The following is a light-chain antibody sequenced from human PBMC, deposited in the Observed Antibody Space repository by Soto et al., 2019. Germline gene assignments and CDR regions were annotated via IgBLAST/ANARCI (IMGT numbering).Light chain of an antibody. CDR3: QHYNSHSEA. Sequence: DMQVTRSPSTXSXXXXXXXXXXXRASQSVSIWLAWYQQKPGRAPKLLIYKSSILESGVPSRFSGSGSGTEFTLTISSLQPDDFSSYYCQHYNSHSEAFGQGTKVDIK. CDR1: QSVSIW. CDR2: KSS. J-gene: IGKJ1*01. V-gene: IGKV1-5*03.